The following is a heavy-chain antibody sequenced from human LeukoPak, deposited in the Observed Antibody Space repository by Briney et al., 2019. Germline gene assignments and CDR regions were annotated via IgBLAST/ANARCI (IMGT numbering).Heavy chain of an antibody. V-gene: IGHV3-30*18. D-gene: IGHD6-19*01. CDR3: AKDQAFYPPVAHY. J-gene: IGHJ4*02. Sequence: GGSLRLSCTTSGFTFSSYGMHWVRQAPGKGLEWVAVTLNDGRSKYYADSVKGRFTISRDNSKNTLYLQMNSLGVEDTAVYYCAKDQAFYPPVAHYWGQGTLVTVSS. CDR2: TLNDGRSK. CDR1: GFTFSSYG.